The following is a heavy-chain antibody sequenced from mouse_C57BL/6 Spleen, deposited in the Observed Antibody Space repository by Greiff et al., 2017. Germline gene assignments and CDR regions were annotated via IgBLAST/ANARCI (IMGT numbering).Heavy chain of an antibody. CDR3: AIIYYSKMAWFAY. J-gene: IGHJ3*01. CDR1: GYTFTSYW. V-gene: IGHV1-74*01. Sequence: QVQLQQPGAELVKPGASVKVSCKASGYTFTSYWMHWVKQRPGQGLEWIGRIHPSDSDTNYNQKFKGKATLTVDKSSSTAYMQLSSLTSADSAVYYCAIIYYSKMAWFAYWGQGTLVTVSA. CDR2: IHPSDSDT. D-gene: IGHD2-5*01.